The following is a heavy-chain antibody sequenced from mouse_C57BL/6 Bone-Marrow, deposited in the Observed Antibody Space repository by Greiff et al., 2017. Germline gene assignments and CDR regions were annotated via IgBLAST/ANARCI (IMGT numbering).Heavy chain of an antibody. V-gene: IGHV1-64*01. Sequence: QVQLKQPGAELVKPGASVKLSCKASGYTFTSYWMHWVKQRPGQGLEWIGMIHPNSGSTNYNEKFKSKDTLTVDKSSSTAYMQLSSLTSEDSAVYYCVYDYDGYAMDYRGQGTSVTVSS. D-gene: IGHD2-4*01. CDR1: GYTFTSYW. CDR2: IHPNSGST. CDR3: VYDYDGYAMDY. J-gene: IGHJ4*01.